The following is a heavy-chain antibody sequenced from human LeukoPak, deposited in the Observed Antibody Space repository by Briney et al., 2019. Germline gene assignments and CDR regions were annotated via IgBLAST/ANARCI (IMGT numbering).Heavy chain of an antibody. J-gene: IGHJ4*02. CDR2: IYPRDGST. CDR1: GYTFTNNY. V-gene: IGHV1-46*01. CDR3: ARDQEGFDY. Sequence: ASVRVSCKASGYTFTNNYLHWVRQAPGQGLEWMGMIYPRDGSTSYAQNFQGRVTVTRDASTTTVHMELRGLRSEDTAVYYCARDQEGFDYWGQGTVVTVSS.